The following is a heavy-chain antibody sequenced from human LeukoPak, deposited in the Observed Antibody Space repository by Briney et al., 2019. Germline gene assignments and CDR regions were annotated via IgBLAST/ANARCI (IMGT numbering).Heavy chain of an antibody. V-gene: IGHV4-39*01. CDR3: ARQTGAVANWFDP. J-gene: IGHJ5*02. CDR2: IYYSGST. Sequence: SETLSLTCTVSGGSFSSSSYYWGWIRQPPGKGLEWIGSIYYSGSTYYNPSLKSRVTISVDTSKNQFSLKLSSVTAADTAVYYCARQTGAVANWFDPWGQGTLVTVSS. CDR1: GGSFSSSSYY. D-gene: IGHD2-15*01.